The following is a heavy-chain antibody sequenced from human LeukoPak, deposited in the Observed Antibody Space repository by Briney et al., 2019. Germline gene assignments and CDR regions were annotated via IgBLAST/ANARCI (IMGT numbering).Heavy chain of an antibody. Sequence: GGSLRLSCAASGFTSSSYALNWVRQAPGKGLEWVSAISGSGGSTYYADSVKGRFTISKDNSKNTLYLQMNSLRAEDTAVYYCAKEEEWFGELPYFDYWGQGTLVTVSS. CDR2: ISGSGGST. D-gene: IGHD3-10*01. J-gene: IGHJ4*02. CDR3: AKEEEWFGELPYFDY. V-gene: IGHV3-23*01. CDR1: GFTSSSYA.